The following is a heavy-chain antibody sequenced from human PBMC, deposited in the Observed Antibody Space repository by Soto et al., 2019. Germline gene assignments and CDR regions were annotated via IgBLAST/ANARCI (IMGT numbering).Heavy chain of an antibody. V-gene: IGHV4-59*01. Sequence: SETLSLTFTVSGCSISSYYWSWIRQPTGKGLERIGYIYYSGSTNYNPSLKSRVTISVDTSKNQFSLKLSSVTAADTAVYYCARERVGSYYGSGSYYYGMDVWGQGTTVTVS. CDR1: GCSISSYY. CDR2: IYYSGST. CDR3: ARERVGSYYGSGSYYYGMDV. D-gene: IGHD3-10*01. J-gene: IGHJ6*02.